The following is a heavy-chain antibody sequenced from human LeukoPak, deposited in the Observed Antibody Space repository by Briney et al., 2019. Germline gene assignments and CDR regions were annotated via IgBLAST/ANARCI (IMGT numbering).Heavy chain of an antibody. V-gene: IGHV4-59*01. D-gene: IGHD3/OR15-3a*01. CDR2: INYSGST. Sequence: SETLSLTCTVSGGSISSYYWSWIRQPPGKGLEWIGYINYSGSTNYNPSLKSRVTMSVDTSKNQFSLKLSSVTAADTAMYYCARSHSVWTSFDYWGQGTLVTVSS. CDR1: GGSISSYY. J-gene: IGHJ4*02. CDR3: ARSHSVWTSFDY.